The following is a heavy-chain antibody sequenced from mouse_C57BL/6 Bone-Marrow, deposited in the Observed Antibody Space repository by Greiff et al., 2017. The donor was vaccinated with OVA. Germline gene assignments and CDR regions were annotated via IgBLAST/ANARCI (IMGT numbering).Heavy chain of an antibody. Sequence: QVQLQQSGAELVRPGTSVKVSCKASGYAFTNYLIEWVKQRPGQGLEWIGVINPGSGGTNYNEKFKGKATLTADKSSSTAYMQLSSLTSEDSAVYFCARAQCYWGQGTLVTVSA. J-gene: IGHJ3*01. CDR3: ARAQCY. V-gene: IGHV1-54*01. D-gene: IGHD6-1*01. CDR2: INPGSGGT. CDR1: GYAFTNYL.